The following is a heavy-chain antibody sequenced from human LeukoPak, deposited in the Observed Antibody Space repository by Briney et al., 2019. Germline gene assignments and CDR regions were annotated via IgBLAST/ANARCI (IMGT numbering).Heavy chain of an antibody. CDR2: ISYDGYDK. V-gene: IGHV3-30-3*01. Sequence: PGGSLRLSCAASGFTFNDYAMYWVRQTPGKGLEWVTLISYDGYDKSYADSVKGRFTISRDNAKNSLYLQMNSLRAEDTAMYYCARANYYDSSGFYEAWGQGTLVTVSS. CDR3: ARANYYDSSGFYEA. D-gene: IGHD3-22*01. J-gene: IGHJ5*02. CDR1: GFTFNDYA.